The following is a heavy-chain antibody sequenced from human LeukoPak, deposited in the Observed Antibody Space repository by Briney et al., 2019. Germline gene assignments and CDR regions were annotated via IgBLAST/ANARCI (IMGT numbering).Heavy chain of an antibody. CDR3: ARSKDILTGYCFDY. CDR2: IYYSGST. Sequence: SQTLSLTCAVSGGSISSGGYSWSWIRQPPGKGLEWIGYIYYSGSTYYNPSLKSRVTISVDTPKNQFSLKLSSVTAADTAVYYCARSKDILTGYCFDYWGQGTLVTVSS. CDR1: GGSISSGGYS. J-gene: IGHJ4*02. V-gene: IGHV4-30-4*07. D-gene: IGHD3-9*01.